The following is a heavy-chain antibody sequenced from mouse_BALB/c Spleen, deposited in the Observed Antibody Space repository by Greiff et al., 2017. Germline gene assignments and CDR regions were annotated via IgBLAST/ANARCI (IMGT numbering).Heavy chain of an antibody. CDR1: GYTFTSYW. J-gene: IGHJ2*01. D-gene: IGHD2-10*02. CDR3: ARARYGLDY. CDR2: INPSNGRT. V-gene: IGHV1S81*02. Sequence: VQLQQPGAELVKPGASVKLSCKASGYTFTSYWMHWVKQRPGQGLEWIGEINPSNGRTNYNEKFKSKAALTVDKSSSTAYMQLSSLTSEDSAVYYCARARYGLDYWGQGTTRTVSS.